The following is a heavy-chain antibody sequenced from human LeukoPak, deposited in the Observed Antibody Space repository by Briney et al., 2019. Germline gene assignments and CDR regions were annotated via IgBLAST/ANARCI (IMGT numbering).Heavy chain of an antibody. Sequence: SETLSLTCTVSGGSISNYYWSWIRQPAGKGLEWIGRIYSGGTTIYNPSLKSRVTMSVDTSKNQFSLKLSSVTAADTAVYFCASGSSGYDPWGQGTLVAVSS. CDR2: IYSGGTT. D-gene: IGHD5-12*01. J-gene: IGHJ5*02. V-gene: IGHV4-4*07. CDR3: ASGSSGYDP. CDR1: GGSISNYY.